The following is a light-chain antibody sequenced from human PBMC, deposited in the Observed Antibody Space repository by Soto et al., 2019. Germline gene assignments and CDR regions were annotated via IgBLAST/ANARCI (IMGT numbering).Light chain of an antibody. CDR1: QTFGSSY. CDR2: DAS. J-gene: IGKJ4*01. Sequence: EIVLTQSPGTLSLSPGHRATLSCRASQTFGSSYLAWYQQKPGQAPRLLIYDASNRATGIPDRFSGSGSGTDFTLTISRLEPEDFAVYYCHHYGGSPTFGGGTKVDIK. V-gene: IGKV3-20*01. CDR3: HHYGGSPT.